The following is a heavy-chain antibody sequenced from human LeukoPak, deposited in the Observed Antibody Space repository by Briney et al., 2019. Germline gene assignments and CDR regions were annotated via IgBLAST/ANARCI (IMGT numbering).Heavy chain of an antibody. D-gene: IGHD3-22*01. CDR1: GFTFDDYA. J-gene: IGHJ3*02. CDR2: ISWNSGSI. CDR3: AKLHHYYDSSGYYSAYAFDI. Sequence: PGGSLRLSCAASGFTFDDYAMHWVRHAPGKGLEWVSGISWNSGSIGYADSVKGRFTISRDNAKNSLYLQMNSLRAEDTALYYRAKLHHYYDSSGYYSAYAFDIWGQGTVVTVSS. V-gene: IGHV3-9*01.